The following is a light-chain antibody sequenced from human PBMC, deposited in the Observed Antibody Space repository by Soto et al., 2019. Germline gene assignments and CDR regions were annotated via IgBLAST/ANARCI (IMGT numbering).Light chain of an antibody. J-gene: IGKJ4*01. Sequence: EIVLAQSPGTLSLPPGERATLSCRASQSFSSRKIAWFQQKPGQAPRLLMYGASSRGTGIPDRFTGGGSGTDFTLTISRLEPEDFAVYYCQQYGSSPLTFGGGTKVDIK. CDR2: GAS. V-gene: IGKV3-20*01. CDR1: QSFSSRK. CDR3: QQYGSSPLT.